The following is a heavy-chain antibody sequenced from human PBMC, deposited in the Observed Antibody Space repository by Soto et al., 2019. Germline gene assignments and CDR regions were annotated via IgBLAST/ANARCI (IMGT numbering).Heavy chain of an antibody. Sequence: EVQLVESGGGLVKPGGSLRLSCAASGFTFSNAWMNWVRQAPGKGLEWVGRIKSKTDGGTTDYAVPVKGKLTISRDDYTKTLYLQMNSLKTEDTAVYYCNTDPPMTGEHAFYILGQGTIGTVSS. CDR2: IKSKTDGGTT. CDR3: NTDPPMTGEHAFYI. D-gene: IGHD3-9*01. J-gene: IGHJ3*02. CDR1: GFTFSNAW. V-gene: IGHV3-15*07.